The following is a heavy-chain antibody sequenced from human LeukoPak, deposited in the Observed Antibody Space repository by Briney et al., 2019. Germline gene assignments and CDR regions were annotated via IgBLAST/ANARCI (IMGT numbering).Heavy chain of an antibody. CDR1: GFTFSSYT. Sequence: GGSLRLSCTASGFTFSSYTMSWVRQAPGKGLKWVSTITTGGPSTYYADSVKGRFTVSRDDSKDTLYLQMNSLRAEDTAVYYCAKDGGLWVSAHWGDSWGRGTLVTVSS. D-gene: IGHD7-27*01. CDR3: AKDGGLWVSAHWGDS. CDR2: ITTGGPST. J-gene: IGHJ4*02. V-gene: IGHV3-23*01.